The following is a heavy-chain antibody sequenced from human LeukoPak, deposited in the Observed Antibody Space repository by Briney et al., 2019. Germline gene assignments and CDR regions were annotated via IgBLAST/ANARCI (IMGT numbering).Heavy chain of an antibody. J-gene: IGHJ4*02. CDR2: MSDDGSNK. CDR3: AKESGVYCSGGSCYLDH. Sequence: GGSLRLSCAASGFTVSWYGMHWVRQAPGKGLEWVAVMSDDGSNKYYADSLKGRFTISRDNSKNTLYLQMSSLRAEDTAVYYCAKESGVYCSGGSCYLDHWGQGTLVTVSS. CDR1: GFTVSWYG. V-gene: IGHV3-30*18. D-gene: IGHD2-15*01.